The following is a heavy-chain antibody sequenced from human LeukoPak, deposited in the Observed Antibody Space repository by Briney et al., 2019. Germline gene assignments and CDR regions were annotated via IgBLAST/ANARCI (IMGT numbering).Heavy chain of an antibody. J-gene: IGHJ4*02. CDR2: LGGSGGSI. V-gene: IGHV3-23*01. Sequence: GGSLRLSCAASGFTFSSYAMSWVRQAPGKGLEWVSGLGGSGGSINYADSVKGRFTTSRDNSKNTLYLQMNSLRAEDTAVYWCAKGVDGYCSSDSCYAYDCWGQGTLVTVSS. D-gene: IGHD2-2*01. CDR1: GFTFSSYA. CDR3: AKGVDGYCSSDSCYAYDC.